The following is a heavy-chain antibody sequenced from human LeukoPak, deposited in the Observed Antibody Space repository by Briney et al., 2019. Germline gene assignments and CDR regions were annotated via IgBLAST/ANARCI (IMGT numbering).Heavy chain of an antibody. Sequence: SETLSLTCTVSGGSISSGGYYWSWIRQHPGKGLEWIGYIYYSGSTYYNPSLKSRVTISVDTSKNQFSLKLSSVTAADTAVYYCARSPGYYDILTGYYANYFDYRGQGTLVTVSS. J-gene: IGHJ4*02. D-gene: IGHD3-9*01. CDR3: ARSPGYYDILTGYYANYFDY. CDR2: IYYSGST. V-gene: IGHV4-31*03. CDR1: GGSISSGGYY.